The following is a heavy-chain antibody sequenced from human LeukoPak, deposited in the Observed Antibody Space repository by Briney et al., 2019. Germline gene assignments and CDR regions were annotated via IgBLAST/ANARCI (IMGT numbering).Heavy chain of an antibody. V-gene: IGHV4-59*11. D-gene: IGHD1-1*01. CDR3: ARVQRPLDGADY. CDR2: INYSGST. J-gene: IGHJ4*02. CDR1: GGSISSHY. Sequence: PSETLSLTCTVSGGSISSHYWSWIRQPPGKGLELIGDINYSGSTNYNPSLKSRVTISVDTSKNQFSLKMSSVTAADTAVYYCARVQRPLDGADYWGQGTLVTVSS.